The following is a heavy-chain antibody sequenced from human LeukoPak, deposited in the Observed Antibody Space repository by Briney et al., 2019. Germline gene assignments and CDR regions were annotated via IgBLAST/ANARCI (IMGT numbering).Heavy chain of an antibody. Sequence: GGSLRLSCAASGFTFDDYAMHWVGQAPGKGLEWVSGISWNSGSIGYADSVKGRFTISRDNAKNSLYLQMNSLRAEDTALYYCAKDIFTGIAAAGIFDYWGQGTLVTVSS. D-gene: IGHD6-13*01. J-gene: IGHJ4*02. CDR2: ISWNSGSI. CDR1: GFTFDDYA. V-gene: IGHV3-9*01. CDR3: AKDIFTGIAAAGIFDY.